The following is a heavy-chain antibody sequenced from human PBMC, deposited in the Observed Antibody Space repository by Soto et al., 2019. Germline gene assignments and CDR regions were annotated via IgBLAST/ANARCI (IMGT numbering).Heavy chain of an antibody. J-gene: IGHJ5*02. V-gene: IGHV1-69*13. CDR2: IIPIFGTA. D-gene: IGHD3-16*01. CDR3: ARGFPLCFDP. CDR1: GGTFSSSS. Sequence: SVNVSCKASGGTFSSSSISWVRQAPGQGLEWMGGIIPIFGTANYTQKFQGRVTITADESTSTAYMELSSLRSEDTAVYYCARGFPLCFDPWGQGALVTVSA.